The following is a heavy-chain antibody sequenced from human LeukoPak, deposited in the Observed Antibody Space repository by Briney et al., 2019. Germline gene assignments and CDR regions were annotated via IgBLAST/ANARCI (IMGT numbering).Heavy chain of an antibody. CDR1: GFTFSSYA. Sequence: PGGSLRLSCSASGFTFSSYAMSWVRQGPGKGLEWVSLISDSGASTYYADSVKGRFTISRDNSKNTLSLQMNSLRAEDTAIYYCAKNRWPASGYYDYLGQGTLVTVSS. V-gene: IGHV3-23*01. CDR3: AKNRWPASGYYDY. CDR2: ISDSGAST. J-gene: IGHJ4*02. D-gene: IGHD3-22*01.